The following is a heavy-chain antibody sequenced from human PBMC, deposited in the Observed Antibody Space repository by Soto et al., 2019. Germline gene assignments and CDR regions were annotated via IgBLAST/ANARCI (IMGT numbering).Heavy chain of an antibody. Sequence: QVQLVQSGAEVKKPGASVKVSCKASGYTFTSYGISWVRQAPGQGLEWMGWISAYNGNTNYSQKLQGRGTMTTDTSTSTAYMEVRSLRSDATAVYYCARVVRRGSYRSFLPAGYWGHGTMVTVSS. CDR1: GYTFTSYG. CDR3: ARVVRRGSYRSFLPAGY. D-gene: IGHD3-16*02. V-gene: IGHV1-18*01. CDR2: ISAYNGNT. J-gene: IGHJ4*01.